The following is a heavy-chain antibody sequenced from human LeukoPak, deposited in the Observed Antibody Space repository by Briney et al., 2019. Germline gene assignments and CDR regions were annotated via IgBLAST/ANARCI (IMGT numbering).Heavy chain of an antibody. CDR2: IYSGGST. CDR3: ARDLPYYYDSSGYYYYYGMDV. D-gene: IGHD3-22*01. Sequence: GGSLRLSCTASGFTVSSNYMSWVRQAPGKGLEWVSVIYSGGSTYYADSVKGRFTISRDNSKNTLYLQMNSLRAEDTAVYYCARDLPYYYDSSGYYYYYGMDVWGQGTTVTVSS. V-gene: IGHV3-66*01. J-gene: IGHJ6*02. CDR1: GFTVSSNY.